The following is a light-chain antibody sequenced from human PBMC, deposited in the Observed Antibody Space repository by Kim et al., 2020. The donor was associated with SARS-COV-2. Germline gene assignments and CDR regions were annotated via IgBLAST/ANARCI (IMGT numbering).Light chain of an antibody. V-gene: IGKV3-15*01. CDR2: GTS. CDR3: QQYNTRAIT. CDR1: QNININ. Sequence: EVVMTQSPAILSVSPGERVTLSCWASQNININLAWFQQRPGQAPRLLIHGTSTRATGIPARFSGSGSGTEFTLTISSLQSEDFAVYFCQQYNTRAITFGGGTKVDIK. J-gene: IGKJ4*01.